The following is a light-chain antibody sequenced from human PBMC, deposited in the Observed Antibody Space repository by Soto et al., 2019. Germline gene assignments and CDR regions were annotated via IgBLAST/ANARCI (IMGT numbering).Light chain of an antibody. Sequence: DIQMTQSPSTLSASVGDRVTITCRASQTIDSRLAWYQQKPGKAPKLLNYDASSLQSGVPSRFSGSGSGTEFTLPLSRLQPDVFATFYCQLYNTYWGTFGGETKVDIK. J-gene: IGKJ4*01. CDR2: DAS. CDR1: QTIDSR. V-gene: IGKV1-5*01. CDR3: QLYNTYWGT.